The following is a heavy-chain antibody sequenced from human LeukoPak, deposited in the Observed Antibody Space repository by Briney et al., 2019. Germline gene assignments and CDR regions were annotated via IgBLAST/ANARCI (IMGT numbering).Heavy chain of an antibody. J-gene: IGHJ4*02. CDR1: GFTFSSYA. CDR3: AKDGDSSGWPEYFDY. D-gene: IGHD6-19*01. V-gene: IGHV3-23*01. Sequence: GGSLRLSCAASGFTFSSYAMSWVRQAPGKGLEWVSAISGSGGSTYYADSVKGRFTISRDNSKNTLYLQMNSLGAEDTAVYYCAKDGDSSGWPEYFDYWGQGTLVTVSS. CDR2: ISGSGGST.